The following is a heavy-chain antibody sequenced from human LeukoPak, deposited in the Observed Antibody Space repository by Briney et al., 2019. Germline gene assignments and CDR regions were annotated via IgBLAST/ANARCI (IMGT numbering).Heavy chain of an antibody. V-gene: IGHV1-3*01. CDR2: INAGNGNT. J-gene: IGHJ4*02. D-gene: IGHD6-19*01. CDR1: GYIFTNYA. Sequence: GASVKVSCKASGYIFTNYAMHWVRQAPGQRLEWMGWINAGNGNTKYSQKFQGRVTITRDTSASTAYMELSSLRSEDTAVFYCARVGAVAGPYYFDYWGQGTLVTVSS. CDR3: ARVGAVAGPYYFDY.